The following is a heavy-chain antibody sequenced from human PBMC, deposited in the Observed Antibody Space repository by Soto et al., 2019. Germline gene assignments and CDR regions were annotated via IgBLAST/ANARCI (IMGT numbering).Heavy chain of an antibody. CDR3: AGSRYCSSTTCYFFDF. V-gene: IGHV4-30-2*01. CDR1: GASISSDGYS. CDR2: FYHDGTT. D-gene: IGHD2-2*01. Sequence: LSLTCTVSGASISSDGYSWSWIRQPPGKGLEWIGYFYHDGTTYYNPSLRSRVTISVDKSKNQFSLRLISVTAADTAVYYCAGSRYCSSTTCYFFDFWGQGALVTVSS. J-gene: IGHJ4*02.